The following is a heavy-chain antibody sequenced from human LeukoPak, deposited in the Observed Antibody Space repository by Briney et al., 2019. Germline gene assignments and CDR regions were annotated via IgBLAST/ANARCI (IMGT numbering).Heavy chain of an antibody. CDR2: IYYSGST. Sequence: SETLSLTCTVSGGSISSSSYYWGWIRQPPGKGLEWIGSIYYSGSTYYNPSLKSRVTISVDTSKNQFSLKLSSVTAADTAVYYCASGSDILTGSLGFDYWGQGTLVTVSS. D-gene: IGHD3-9*01. J-gene: IGHJ4*02. CDR3: ASGSDILTGSLGFDY. V-gene: IGHV4-39*01. CDR1: GGSISSSSYY.